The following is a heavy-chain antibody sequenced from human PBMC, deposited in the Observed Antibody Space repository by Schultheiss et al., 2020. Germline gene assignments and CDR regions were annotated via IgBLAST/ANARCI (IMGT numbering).Heavy chain of an antibody. CDR1: GGTFSSYA. CDR3: ARSSSSWYPGAFDI. V-gene: IGHV1-8*02. CDR2: MNPNSGNT. D-gene: IGHD6-13*01. Sequence: ASVKVSCKASGGTFSSYAINWVRQATGQGLEWMGWMNPNSGNTGYAQKFQGRVTMTRNTSISTAYMELSSLRSEDTAVYYCARSSSSWYPGAFDIWGQGTMVTVAS. J-gene: IGHJ3*02.